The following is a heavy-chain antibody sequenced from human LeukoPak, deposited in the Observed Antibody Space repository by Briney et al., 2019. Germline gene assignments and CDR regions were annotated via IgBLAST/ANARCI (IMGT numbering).Heavy chain of an antibody. D-gene: IGHD2-21*02. Sequence: GGSLRLSCAASAFTLSSYGMHWVRQAPGKGLEWVALISYDGSDKDYAKSVKGRFTISRDNSKNTLYLQMNSLRAEDTAVYYCAKDMSGGDCPDYWGQGTLVTVSS. CDR2: ISYDGSDK. CDR3: AKDMSGGDCPDY. V-gene: IGHV3-30*18. J-gene: IGHJ4*02. CDR1: AFTLSSYG.